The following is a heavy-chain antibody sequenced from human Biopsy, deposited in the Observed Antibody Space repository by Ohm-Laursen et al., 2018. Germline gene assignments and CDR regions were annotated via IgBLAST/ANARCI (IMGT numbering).Heavy chain of an antibody. CDR1: GFIFSDYG. CDR3: TKRRTAVRPFDS. D-gene: IGHD6-25*01. V-gene: IGHV3-9*01. CDR2: ISGSSNNI. J-gene: IGHJ4*01. Sequence: SFRLSCAASGFIFSDYGMHWVRQAPGKGLEWVSGISGSSNNIIYADSVRGRFTISRDNAKSSLYLEMNSLRSEDTAFYYCTKRRTAVRPFDSWGHGTLVTVSS.